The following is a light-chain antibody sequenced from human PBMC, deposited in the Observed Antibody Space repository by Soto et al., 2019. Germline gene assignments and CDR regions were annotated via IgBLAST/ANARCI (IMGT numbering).Light chain of an antibody. Sequence: TILKQSPGTLSLCPGERATLSCLASQSISSSYIAWYQQKPGQAPRLLIYGASSRPTGIPDRFSGSGSGTDFTLTISRLEPEDFAVYYCQQYGSSSTFGQGTRLEI. J-gene: IGKJ5*01. CDR2: GAS. CDR3: QQYGSSST. CDR1: QSISSSY. V-gene: IGKV3-20*01.